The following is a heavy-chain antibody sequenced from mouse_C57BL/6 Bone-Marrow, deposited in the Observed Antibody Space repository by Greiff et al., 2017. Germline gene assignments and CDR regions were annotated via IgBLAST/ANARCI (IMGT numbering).Heavy chain of an antibody. CDR1: GFTFSDYG. CDR3: AREGTGAAWFAY. Sequence: EVMLVESGGGLVQPGGSLKLSCAASGFTFSDYGMAWVRQAPRKGPEWVAFISNLAYSIYYADTVTGRFTISREKAKNTLYLEMGSLRSEDTAMYYCAREGTGAAWFAYWGQGTLVTVSA. V-gene: IGHV5-15*01. D-gene: IGHD4-1*01. CDR2: ISNLAYSI. J-gene: IGHJ3*01.